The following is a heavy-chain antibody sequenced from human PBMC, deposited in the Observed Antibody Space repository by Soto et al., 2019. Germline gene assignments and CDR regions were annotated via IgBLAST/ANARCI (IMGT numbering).Heavy chain of an antibody. Sequence: ASVKVSCKASGYTFTSYGIRWVRQAPGQGLVWMGWISAYNGNTNYAQKLQGRVTMTTYTSTSTTYMEQRSLRSDDTAVYYWARKGGERAANWFGRWGQGSLVTVSS. CDR2: ISAYNGNT. J-gene: IGHJ5*02. CDR3: ARKGGERAANWFGR. V-gene: IGHV1-18*01. CDR1: GYTFTSYG.